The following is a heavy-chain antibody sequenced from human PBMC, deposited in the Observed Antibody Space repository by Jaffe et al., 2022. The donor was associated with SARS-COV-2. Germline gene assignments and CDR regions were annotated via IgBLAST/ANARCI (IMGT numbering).Heavy chain of an antibody. CDR2: ISGSGGST. V-gene: IGHV3-23*01. D-gene: IGHD3-3*01. CDR1: GFTFSSYA. J-gene: IGHJ6*02. Sequence: EVQLLESGGGLVQPGGSLRLSCAASGFTFSSYAMSWVRQAPGKGLEWVSAISGSGGSTYYADSVKGRFTISRDNSKNTLYLQMNSLRAEDTAVYYCAKDPPRGIFGRPLDYYYGMDVWGQGTTVTVSS. CDR3: AKDPPRGIFGRPLDYYYGMDV.